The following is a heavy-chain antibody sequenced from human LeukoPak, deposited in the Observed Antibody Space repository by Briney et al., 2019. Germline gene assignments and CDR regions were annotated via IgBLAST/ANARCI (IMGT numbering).Heavy chain of an antibody. D-gene: IGHD7-27*01. V-gene: IGHV3-30*03. J-gene: IGHJ4*02. CDR3: ARRPPSNWGLDS. CDR1: GFTFSSYG. CDR2: ISYDGTSK. Sequence: GRSLRLSCAASGFTFSSYGIHWVRQTPGKGLEWVAVISYDGTSKYYADSMKGRFTISRDNSKNTLYLQMNSLRVEDTAVYYCARRPPSNWGLDSWGQGTLVTVSS.